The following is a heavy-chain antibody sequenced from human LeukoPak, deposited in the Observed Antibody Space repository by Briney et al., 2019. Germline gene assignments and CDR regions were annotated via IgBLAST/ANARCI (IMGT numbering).Heavy chain of an antibody. CDR3: ARCLYYYGSGSSYYYYYGMDV. CDR2: IYPGDSDT. J-gene: IGHJ6*02. V-gene: IGHV5-51*01. D-gene: IGHD3-10*01. Sequence: GESLKISCKGSGYLFTSYWIGWVRQLPGKGLEWMGIIYPGDSDTRYSPSFQGQVTISADKSISTAYLQWSSLKASDTAMYYCARCLYYYGSGSSYYYYYGMDVWGQGTTVTVSS. CDR1: GYLFTSYW.